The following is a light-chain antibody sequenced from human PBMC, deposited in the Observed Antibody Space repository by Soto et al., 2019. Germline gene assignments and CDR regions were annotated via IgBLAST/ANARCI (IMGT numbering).Light chain of an antibody. Sequence: DIQMTQSPSTLSASVGDRVTITCRASQSISSWLAWYQQKPGKAPKLLIYKASSLESGVPSRFSGSGSGTEFTLTISSLQPDDFATYYCQQYNSYSATCTFGQGTKVEIK. V-gene: IGKV1-5*03. CDR3: QQYNSYSATCT. CDR2: KAS. CDR1: QSISSW. J-gene: IGKJ1*01.